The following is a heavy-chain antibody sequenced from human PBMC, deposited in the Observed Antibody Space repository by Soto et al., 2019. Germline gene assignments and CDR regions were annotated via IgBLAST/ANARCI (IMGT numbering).Heavy chain of an antibody. V-gene: IGHV3-48*02. CDR2: ISSSSYTI. Sequence: GGSLRLSCTASGFTFNTYNMNWVRQAPGKGLEWVSYISSSSYTIKYADCVEGRFTVSRDNGKKSLYLQMNSLRDEDTAVYFCAREISLSAGSYFDYWGQGTLVTVS. CDR3: AREISLSAGSYFDY. CDR1: GFTFNTYN. J-gene: IGHJ4*02. D-gene: IGHD3-10*01.